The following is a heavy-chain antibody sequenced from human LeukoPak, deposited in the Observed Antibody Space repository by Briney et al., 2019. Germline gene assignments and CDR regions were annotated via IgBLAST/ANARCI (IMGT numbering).Heavy chain of an antibody. CDR3: AKDPNRYDSSIYYCAY. CDR1: GFTFNNYG. Sequence: GGSLRLSCAASGFTFNNYGMHWVRQAPGKGLEWVAFIRYDGSNTYYAGSVKGRFTISRDNSKNTLYLHMNRLRAEDTAVYYCAKDPNRYDSSIYYCAYWGQGTLVTVSS. J-gene: IGHJ4*02. D-gene: IGHD3-22*01. CDR2: IRYDGSNT. V-gene: IGHV3-30*02.